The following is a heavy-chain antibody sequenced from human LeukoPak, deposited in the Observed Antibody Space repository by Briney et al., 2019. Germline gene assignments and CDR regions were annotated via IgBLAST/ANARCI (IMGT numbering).Heavy chain of an antibody. CDR2: ISYDGSNK. CDR3: AREGADGSYLYYYYYYYMDV. J-gene: IGHJ6*03. V-gene: IGHV3-30-3*01. Sequence: GGSLRLSCAASGFTFSSYAMHWVRQAPGKGLEWVAVISYDGSNKYYADSVKGRFTISRDNSKNTLYLQMNSLRAEDTAVYYCAREGADGSYLYYYYYYYMDVWGKGTTVTVSS. D-gene: IGHD1-26*01. CDR1: GFTFSSYA.